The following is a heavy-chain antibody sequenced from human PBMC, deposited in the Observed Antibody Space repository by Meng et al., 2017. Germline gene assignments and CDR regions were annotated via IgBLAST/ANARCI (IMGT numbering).Heavy chain of an antibody. CDR2: MNPNSGNT. Sequence: ASVKVSCKASGYTFTSYDINWVRQATGQGLEWMGWMNPNSGNTGYAQKFQGRVTITADKSTSTAYMELSSLRSEDTAVYYCATSEGVTRYYYYGMDVWGQGTTVTVSS. CDR3: ATSEGVTRYYYYGMDV. V-gene: IGHV1-8*03. CDR1: GYTFTSYD. D-gene: IGHD2-21*02. J-gene: IGHJ6*02.